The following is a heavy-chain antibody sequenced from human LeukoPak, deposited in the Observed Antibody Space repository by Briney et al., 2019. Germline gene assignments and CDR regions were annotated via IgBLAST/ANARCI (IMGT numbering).Heavy chain of an antibody. CDR2: INPNSGGT. CDR1: GYTFTGYY. Sequence: GASVKVSCKASGYTFTGYYMHWVRQAPGQGLEWMGRINPNSGGTNYAQKFQGRVTMTRDTSISTAYMELSRLRSDDTAVYYCARETKYNWNYEDWGQGALVTVSS. J-gene: IGHJ4*02. D-gene: IGHD1-7*01. V-gene: IGHV1-2*06. CDR3: ARETKYNWNYED.